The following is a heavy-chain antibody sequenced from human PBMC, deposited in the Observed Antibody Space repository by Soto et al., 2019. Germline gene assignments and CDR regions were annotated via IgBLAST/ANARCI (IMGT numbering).Heavy chain of an antibody. CDR1: GGSINNYY. V-gene: IGHV4-59*01. J-gene: IGHJ6*02. Sequence: PSETLSLTCTVSGGSINNYYYSWIRQPPGKGLEWIGYIFYSGNTNSNPSLKSRLTISVDTSKNQFSLKLSSLIAADTAVYYCASGFGLDVWGHGSTVTVSS. CDR3: ASGFGLDV. CDR2: IFYSGNT.